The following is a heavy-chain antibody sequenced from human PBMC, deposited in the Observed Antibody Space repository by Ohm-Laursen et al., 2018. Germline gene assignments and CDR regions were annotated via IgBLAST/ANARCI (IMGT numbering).Heavy chain of an antibody. V-gene: IGHV4-34*01. J-gene: IGHJ4*02. CDR1: GGSFSGYY. D-gene: IGHD6-19*01. CDR3: ARGFSGWWGRIDY. CDR2: INHSRST. Sequence: GTLSLTCAVYGGSFSGYYWNWIRQPPGKGLEWIGEINHSRSTKYNSSFKSRVTISVDTSKDQFSLKLSSVTAADTAVYYCARGFSGWWGRIDYWGQGILVTVSS.